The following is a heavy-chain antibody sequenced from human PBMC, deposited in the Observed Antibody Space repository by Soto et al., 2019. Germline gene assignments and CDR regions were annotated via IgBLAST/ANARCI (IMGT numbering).Heavy chain of an antibody. CDR2: ISFDGSNK. V-gene: IGHV3-30*18. D-gene: IGHD6-25*01. J-gene: IGHJ6*02. CDR3: AKDRRPNYCYVMDV. Sequence: QVQLVESGGGVVQPGRSLRLSCAASGFTLSNYGMHWVRQAPGKGLEWVAVISFDGSNKYYADSVKGRFTISRDNSKNTLYLQMNSLRAEDTAVYYCAKDRRPNYCYVMDVWGQGTTVTVSS. CDR1: GFTLSNYG.